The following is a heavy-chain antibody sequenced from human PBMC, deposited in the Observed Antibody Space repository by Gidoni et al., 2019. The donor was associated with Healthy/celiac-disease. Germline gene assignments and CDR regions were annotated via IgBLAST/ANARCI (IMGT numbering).Heavy chain of an antibody. J-gene: IGHJ1*01. CDR2: INHSGST. CDR3: ARGGRRDIVVVPAAREYFQH. D-gene: IGHD2-2*01. V-gene: IGHV4-34*01. Sequence: IGEINHSGSTNYNPSLKSRVTISVDTSKNQFSLKLSSVTAADTAVYYCARGGRRDIVVVPAAREYFQHWGQGTLVTVSS.